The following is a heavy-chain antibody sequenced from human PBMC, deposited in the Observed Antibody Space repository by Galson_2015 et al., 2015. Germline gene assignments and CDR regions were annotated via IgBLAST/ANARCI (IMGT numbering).Heavy chain of an antibody. CDR3: ARSKGTRAGYSYGPPDY. Sequence: PALVKPTQPLTLPCTFSGFSLSTSGMCVSWIRQPPGKALEWLALIDWDDDKYYSASLKTRLTISKDTSKNQVVLTMTNMDPVDTATYYCARSKGTRAGYSYGPPDYWGQGTLVTVSS. V-gene: IGHV2-70*01. CDR2: IDWDDDK. CDR1: GFSLSTSGMC. J-gene: IGHJ4*02. D-gene: IGHD5-18*01.